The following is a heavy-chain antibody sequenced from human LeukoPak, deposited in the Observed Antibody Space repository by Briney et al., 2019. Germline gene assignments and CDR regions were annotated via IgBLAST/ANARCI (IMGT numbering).Heavy chain of an antibody. CDR2: IYYSGST. J-gene: IGHJ6*02. CDR1: GGSISSYY. V-gene: IGHV4-59*12. CDR3: ARVAMVRGVIVGYYYYGMDV. D-gene: IGHD3-10*01. Sequence: PSETLSLTCTVSGGSISSYYWSWIRQPPGKGLEWIGYIYYSGSTNYNPSLKSRVTISVDTSKNQFSLKLSSVTAADTAVYYCARVAMVRGVIVGYYYYGMDVWGQGTTVTVSS.